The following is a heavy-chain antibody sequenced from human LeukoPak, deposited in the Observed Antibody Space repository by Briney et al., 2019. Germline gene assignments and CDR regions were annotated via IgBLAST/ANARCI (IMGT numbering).Heavy chain of an antibody. CDR2: IYGGGST. CDR3: ARADNNRYYYYYGMDV. Sequence: GGSLRLSCAASGFTVSSNYMSWVRRAPGKGLEWVSVIYGGGSTYYADSVKGRFTISRHNSKNTLYLQMNSLRAEDTAVYYCARADNNRYYYYYGMDVWGQGTTVTVSS. J-gene: IGHJ6*02. V-gene: IGHV3-53*04. D-gene: IGHD1-20*01. CDR1: GFTVSSNY.